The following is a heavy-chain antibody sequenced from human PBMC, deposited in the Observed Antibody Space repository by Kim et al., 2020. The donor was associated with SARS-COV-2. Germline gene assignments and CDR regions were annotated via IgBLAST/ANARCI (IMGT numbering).Heavy chain of an antibody. CDR2: ISGSGGST. D-gene: IGHD3-3*01. CDR1: GFTFSSYA. Sequence: GGSLRLSCAASGFTFSSYALSWVRQAPGKGLEWVSTISGSGGSTCYADSVKGRFTISRDNSKNTLYLQMNSLRAEDTAVYYCAKDPFYDFWSGYYFDYWGQGTLVTVSS. CDR3: AKDPFYDFWSGYYFDY. V-gene: IGHV3-23*01. J-gene: IGHJ4*02.